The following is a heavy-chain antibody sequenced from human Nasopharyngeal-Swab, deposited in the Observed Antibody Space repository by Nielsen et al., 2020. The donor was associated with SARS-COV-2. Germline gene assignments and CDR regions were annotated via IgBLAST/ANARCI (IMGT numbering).Heavy chain of an antibody. Sequence: WVRQAPGQGLEWMGLINPSGGSTSYAQKFQGRVTMTRDTSTSTLYMEVSSLRSEDTAVYYCARDKRIYFDTSGHLDYWGQGTLVTVSS. CDR2: INPSGGST. J-gene: IGHJ4*02. D-gene: IGHD3-22*01. V-gene: IGHV1-46*01. CDR3: ARDKRIYFDTSGHLDY.